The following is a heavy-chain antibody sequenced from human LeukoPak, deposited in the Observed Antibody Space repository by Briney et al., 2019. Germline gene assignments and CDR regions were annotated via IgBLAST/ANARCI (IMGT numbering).Heavy chain of an antibody. V-gene: IGHV3-30-3*01. Sequence: GGSLRLSCAASGFTFSSYAMHWVRQAPGKGLEWVAVISYDGNNKYYADSVKGRFTISRDNSKNTLYLQTNSLRAEDTAVYYCAREFAAYGEMYPFDYWGQGTLVTVSS. CDR1: GFTFSSYA. D-gene: IGHD2-2*01. CDR3: AREFAAYGEMYPFDY. J-gene: IGHJ4*02. CDR2: ISYDGNNK.